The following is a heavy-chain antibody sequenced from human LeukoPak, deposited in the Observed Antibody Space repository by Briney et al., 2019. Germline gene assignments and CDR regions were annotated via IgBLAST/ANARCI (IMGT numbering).Heavy chain of an antibody. CDR1: GVSISRSNSY. V-gene: IGHV4-39*01. J-gene: IGHJ4*02. CDR3: ARQTGSGLFILP. CDR2: IYYSGNT. Sequence: SETLSLTCTVSGVSISRSNSYWGWIRQPPGKGLEWIGSIYYSGNTYYNASLKSQVSISIDTSKNQFSLRLTSVTAADTAVYYCARQTGSGLFILPGGQGTLVTVSS. D-gene: IGHD3/OR15-3a*01.